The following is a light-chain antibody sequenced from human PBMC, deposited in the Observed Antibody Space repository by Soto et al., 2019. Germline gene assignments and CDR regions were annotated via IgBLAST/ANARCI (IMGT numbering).Light chain of an antibody. CDR2: EVS. V-gene: IGLV2-8*01. J-gene: IGLJ1*01. CDR3: SSYAGSNKEV. CDR1: SSDVGGYNY. Sequence: QSALTQPPSASGSPGQSVTISCTGTSSDVGGYNYVSWYQQHPGKAPKLMIYEVSKRPSGVPDRFSGSKSGNTASLTVSGLQAEDEADYYCSSYAGSNKEVFGTGNKLTVL.